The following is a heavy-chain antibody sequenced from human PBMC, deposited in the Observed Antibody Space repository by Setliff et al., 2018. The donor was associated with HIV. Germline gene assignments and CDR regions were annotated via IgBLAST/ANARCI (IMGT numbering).Heavy chain of an antibody. CDR1: GGSFSGYY. CDR2: INHSGST. D-gene: IGHD3-22*01. V-gene: IGHV4-34*01. J-gene: IGHJ3*01. CDR3: ARVPDLYSHDSNDYRIDAFDV. Sequence: SETLSLTCAVYGGSFSGYYWSGIRQPPGKGLEWIGEINHSGSTNYNPSLKSRVTMSVDASKNQFSLKLSSVTAADTAVYYCARVPDLYSHDSNDYRIDAFDVWGQGTMVTVSS.